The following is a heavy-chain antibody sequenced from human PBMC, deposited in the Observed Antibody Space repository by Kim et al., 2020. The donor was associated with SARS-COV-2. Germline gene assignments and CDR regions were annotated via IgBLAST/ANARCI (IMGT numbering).Heavy chain of an antibody. V-gene: IGHV4-59*13. D-gene: IGHD3-10*01. CDR2: IYYSGST. Sequence: SETLSLTCTVSGGSISSYYWSWIRQPPGKGLEWIGYIYYSGSTNYNPSLKSRVTISVDTSKNQFSLKLSSVTAADTAVYYCARARRFGELTNWFDPWGQGTLVTVSS. CDR3: ARARRFGELTNWFDP. J-gene: IGHJ5*02. CDR1: GGSISSYY.